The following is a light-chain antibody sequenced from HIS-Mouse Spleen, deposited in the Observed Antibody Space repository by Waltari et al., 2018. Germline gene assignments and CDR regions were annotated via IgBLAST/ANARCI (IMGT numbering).Light chain of an antibody. CDR2: EDS. J-gene: IGLJ2*01. CDR3: YSTDSSGNHRV. CDR1: ALPNKY. Sequence: SYELTQPPSVSVSPGQTARITCSGDALPNKYAYWYQQKSGQAPVLVIYEDSKRPSGIPEGFAGSSSGKMATLTISGAQVEDEADYYCYSTDSSGNHRVFGGGTKLTVL. V-gene: IGLV3-10*01.